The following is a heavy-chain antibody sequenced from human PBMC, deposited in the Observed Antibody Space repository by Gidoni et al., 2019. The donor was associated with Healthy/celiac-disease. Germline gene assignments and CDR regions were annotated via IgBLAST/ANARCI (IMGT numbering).Heavy chain of an antibody. Sequence: EVQLLESGGSLVQPGGSLRLSCAASGFTFSSYAMSWVRQAPGKGLEWVSAISGSGGSTYYADSVKGRFTISRDNSKNTLYLQMNSLRAEDTAVYYCANGIAVAGTSYYYGMDVWGQGTTVTVSS. V-gene: IGHV3-23*01. D-gene: IGHD6-19*01. CDR3: ANGIAVAGTSYYYGMDV. J-gene: IGHJ6*02. CDR2: ISGSGGST. CDR1: GFTFSSYA.